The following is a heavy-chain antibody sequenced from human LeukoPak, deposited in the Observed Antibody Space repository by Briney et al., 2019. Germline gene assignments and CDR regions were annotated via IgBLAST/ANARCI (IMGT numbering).Heavy chain of an antibody. CDR2: IYYSGST. CDR3: ARQGDITTFDY. Sequence: SETLSLTCTVSGGSISSYYWSWIRQPPGKGLEWIGYIYYSGSTNYNPSLKSRVTISVDTSKNQFSLKLSSVTVADTAVYYCARQGDITTFDYWGQGTLVTVSS. V-gene: IGHV4-59*08. CDR1: GGSISSYY. D-gene: IGHD3-3*01. J-gene: IGHJ4*02.